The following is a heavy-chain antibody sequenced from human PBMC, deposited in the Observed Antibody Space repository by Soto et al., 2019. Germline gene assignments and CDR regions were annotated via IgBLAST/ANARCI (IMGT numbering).Heavy chain of an antibody. CDR3: ARDEEVNSSEYGGSDYYYGLDV. V-gene: IGHV4-31*03. CDR2: IYYTRST. CDR1: ADSISNGGYY. Sequence: PSETRSLTCTPSADSISNGGYYWTWIRQHPGKGLEWSGYIYYTRSTYYSPSLKSRVTISVDTSKSQFSLKLSSVTAADTAVYYCARDEEVNSSEYGGSDYYYGLDVWGQGITVTV. J-gene: IGHJ6*01. D-gene: IGHD4-17*01.